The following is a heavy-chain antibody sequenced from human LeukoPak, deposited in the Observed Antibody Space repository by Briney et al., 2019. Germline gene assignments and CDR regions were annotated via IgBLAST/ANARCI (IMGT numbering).Heavy chain of an antibody. CDR1: GFTFTNYA. CDR2: IAGSGDNT. Sequence: SGGFLRLSCVASGFTFTNYAMTWVRQAPGKELEWVSSIAGSGDNTYHADAVKGRFTISRDNSKNTLYLQMNGLRAEDTAVYYCAKHAGAIVGTTTSFGCWGQGTLVTVSS. CDR3: AKHAGAIVGTTTSFGC. V-gene: IGHV3-23*01. J-gene: IGHJ4*02. D-gene: IGHD1-26*01.